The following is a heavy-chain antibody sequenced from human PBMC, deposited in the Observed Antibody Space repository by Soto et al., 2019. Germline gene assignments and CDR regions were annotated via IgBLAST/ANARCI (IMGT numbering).Heavy chain of an antibody. D-gene: IGHD6-19*01. CDR3: ARVCIAVATGGGDAFDI. V-gene: IGHV4-4*02. CDR2: IYHSGST. CDR1: GGSISSSNW. J-gene: IGHJ3*02. Sequence: RSGTRSLTCAVSGGSISSSNWWSWVRHPPWKGLEWIGEIYHSGSTNYNPSLKSRVTISVDKSKNQFSLKLSSVTAADTAVYYCARVCIAVATGGGDAFDIWGQGTMVTVSS.